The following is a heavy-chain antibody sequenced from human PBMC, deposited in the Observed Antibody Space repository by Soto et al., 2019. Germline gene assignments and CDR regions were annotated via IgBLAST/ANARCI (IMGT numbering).Heavy chain of an antibody. Sequence: SETLSLTCAVSGGSISSGGYSWSWIRQPPGKGLEWIGYIYHIGSTYYNPSLKSRVTISVDRSKNHFSLKLSFVTAADTAVYYCARGNPVPLDYWGQGTLVTVSS. J-gene: IGHJ4*02. V-gene: IGHV4-30-2*01. CDR1: GGSISSGGYS. CDR3: ARGNPVPLDY. CDR2: IYHIGST. D-gene: IGHD1-1*01.